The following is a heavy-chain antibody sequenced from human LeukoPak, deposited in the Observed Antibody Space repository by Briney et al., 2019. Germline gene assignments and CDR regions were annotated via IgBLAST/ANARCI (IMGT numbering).Heavy chain of an antibody. CDR2: INPDSGGT. D-gene: IGHD3-10*01. CDR1: GYTFTGYY. J-gene: IGHJ4*02. Sequence: ASVKVSCKASGYTFTGYYIHWVRQAPGQGLEWMGWINPDSGGTNYVQKFQGRVTMTRDTSISTAYMDLSSLRSDDTAVYYCARGPYYYGSGRFDYWGQGTLVTVSS. CDR3: ARGPYYYGSGRFDY. V-gene: IGHV1-2*02.